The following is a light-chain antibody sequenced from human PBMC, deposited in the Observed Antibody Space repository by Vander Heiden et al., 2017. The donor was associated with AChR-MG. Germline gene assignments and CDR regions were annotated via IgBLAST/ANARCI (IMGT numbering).Light chain of an antibody. CDR2: GNS. Sequence: QSALTQPPSVSGAPAQRVTISCTGSSSNIGAGYDVHWYQQLPGTAPKLLIYGNSNRPSGVPDRFSGAKSGTSASLAITGLQAEDEADYYCQSYDSTLSGSDWVFGGGTKLTVL. CDR3: QSYDSTLSGSDWV. V-gene: IGLV1-40*01. CDR1: SSNIGAGYD. J-gene: IGLJ3*02.